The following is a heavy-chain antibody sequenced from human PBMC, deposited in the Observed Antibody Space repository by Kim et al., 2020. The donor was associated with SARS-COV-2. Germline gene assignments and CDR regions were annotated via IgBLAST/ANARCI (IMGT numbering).Heavy chain of an antibody. J-gene: IGHJ5*02. Sequence: PSLKGRVTISVDTSKNQFSLKLSSVTAADTAVYYCARAKGYGGYTGWFDPWGQGTLVTVSS. CDR3: ARAKGYGGYTGWFDP. D-gene: IGHD4-17*01. V-gene: IGHV4-59*01.